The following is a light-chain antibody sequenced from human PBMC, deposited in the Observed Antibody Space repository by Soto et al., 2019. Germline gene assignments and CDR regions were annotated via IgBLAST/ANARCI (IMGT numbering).Light chain of an antibody. Sequence: EIVVTQSPDTLSVSPGEKATLSCRASQSVGSNLAWYQQKPGQAPRLLISDASTRAAGLPARFSGSGSGTEFTLTISSLQSEDFAVYYCQQSNNWPKTFGQGTKVEIK. CDR3: QQSNNWPKT. CDR2: DAS. V-gene: IGKV3-15*01. CDR1: QSVGSN. J-gene: IGKJ1*01.